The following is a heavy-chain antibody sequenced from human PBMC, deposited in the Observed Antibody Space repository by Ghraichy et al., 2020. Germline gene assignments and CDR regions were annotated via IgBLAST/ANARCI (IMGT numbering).Heavy chain of an antibody. CDR3: AREKNDYSNYEAFDI. J-gene: IGHJ3*02. V-gene: IGHV1-2*06. CDR2: INPNSGAT. Sequence: ASVKVSCKASGYTFTGYYMHWVRQAPGQGLEWMGRINPNSGATNYAQKFQGRVTMTRDTSISTAYMELSRLRSDDTAVYYCAREKNDYSNYEAFDIWGQGTVVTVSS. D-gene: IGHD4-11*01. CDR1: GYTFTGYY.